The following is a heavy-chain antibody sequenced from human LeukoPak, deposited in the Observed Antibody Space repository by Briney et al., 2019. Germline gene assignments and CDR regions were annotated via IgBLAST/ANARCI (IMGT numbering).Heavy chain of an antibody. Sequence: PGGSLRLSCTVSGFTVSTTLMDWVRQAPGKGLEWVSSISSSSSYIYYADSVKGRFTISRDNAKNSLYLQMNSLRAEDTAVYYCARDNGGLDAFDIWGQGTMVTVSS. CDR1: GFTVSTTL. J-gene: IGHJ3*02. V-gene: IGHV3-21*01. CDR3: ARDNGGLDAFDI. CDR2: ISSSSSYI.